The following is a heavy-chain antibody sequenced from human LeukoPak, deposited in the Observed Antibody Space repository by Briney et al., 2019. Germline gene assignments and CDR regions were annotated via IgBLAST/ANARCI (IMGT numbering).Heavy chain of an antibody. CDR2: IKPDGSEK. J-gene: IGHJ4*02. CDR1: AFTLSSDW. CDR3: AVDKSWSFPL. Sequence: PGGSLRLSCAASAFTLSSDWMTWVRQAPGKGLEWVATIKPDGSEKYYVDSLKGRFTISRDNARNSVYLQMNSLRVEDTAMYYCAVDKSWSFPLWGQGTLVTVSS. D-gene: IGHD1-26*01. V-gene: IGHV3-7*01.